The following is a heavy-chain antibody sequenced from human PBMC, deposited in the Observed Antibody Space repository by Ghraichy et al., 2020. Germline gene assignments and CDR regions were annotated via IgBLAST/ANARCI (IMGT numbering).Heavy chain of an antibody. Sequence: ASVKVSCKASGYTFTSYDINWVRQVTGQGLEWMGWMNPNSGNTGYAQKFQGRVTMTRNTSISTAYMELSSLRSEDTAVYYCARVYCSSTSCYKTFDYWGQGTLVTVSS. CDR1: GYTFTSYD. CDR3: ARVYCSSTSCYKTFDY. J-gene: IGHJ4*02. V-gene: IGHV1-8*01. CDR2: MNPNSGNT. D-gene: IGHD2-2*01.